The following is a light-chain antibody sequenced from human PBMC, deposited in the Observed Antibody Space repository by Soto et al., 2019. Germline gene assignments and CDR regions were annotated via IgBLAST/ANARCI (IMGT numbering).Light chain of an antibody. Sequence: DIVMTQSPDSLAVSLGERATINCKSSRSVLYSSNNKNYLTWYQQKPGQPPKLLIYWASTRESGVPDRFSGSGSGTDFTPTISSLQAEDVAVYYCQQYYSTPRTFGQGTKVEVK. J-gene: IGKJ1*01. CDR2: WAS. V-gene: IGKV4-1*01. CDR1: RSVLYSSNNKNY. CDR3: QQYYSTPRT.